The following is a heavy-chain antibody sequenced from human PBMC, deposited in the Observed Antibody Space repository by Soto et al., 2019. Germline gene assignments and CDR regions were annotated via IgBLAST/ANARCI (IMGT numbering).Heavy chain of an antibody. D-gene: IGHD3-3*01. CDR1: GFTFSSYG. Sequence: QVQLVESGGGVVQPGRSLRLSCAASGFTFSSYGMHWVRQAPGKGLEWVAVISYDGSNKYYADSVKGRFTISRDNSKNTLYLQMNSLRAEDTAVYYCAKDQARFLEWLSTPYYYGMDVW. CDR3: AKDQARFLEWLSTPYYYGMDV. V-gene: IGHV3-30*18. CDR2: ISYDGSNK. J-gene: IGHJ6*01.